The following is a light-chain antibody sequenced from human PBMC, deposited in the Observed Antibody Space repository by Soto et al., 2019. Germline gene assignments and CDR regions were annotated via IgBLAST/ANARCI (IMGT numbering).Light chain of an antibody. V-gene: IGLV2-14*01. CDR3: ASYTRTTTLV. CDR1: ISDIGGYNF. CDR2: DVN. J-gene: IGLJ2*01. Sequence: QSVLTQPASVSGSPGQSITISCPGTISDIGGYNFISWYQHHPGKAPKLVIYDVNNRPSGISYRFSGSKSGNTASLTSSGLQAEDEADYYCASYTRTTTLVFGGGTKLTVL.